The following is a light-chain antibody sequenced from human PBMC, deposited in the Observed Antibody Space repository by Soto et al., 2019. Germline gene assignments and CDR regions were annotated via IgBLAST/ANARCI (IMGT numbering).Light chain of an antibody. Sequence: QAVLTQPASVSGSPGQSITISCTGTSSDVGSYNLVSWYQQHPGKAPKLMIYEGSKRPSGVSNRFSGSKSGDTASLTISGLQAEYEADYYCRSYPGSSFYVLGNGTKVT. CDR1: SSDVGSYNL. V-gene: IGLV2-23*01. CDR3: RSYPGSSFYV. J-gene: IGLJ1*01. CDR2: EGS.